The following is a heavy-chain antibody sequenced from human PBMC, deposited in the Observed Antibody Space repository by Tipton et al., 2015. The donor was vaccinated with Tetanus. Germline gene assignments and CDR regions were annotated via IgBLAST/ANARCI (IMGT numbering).Heavy chain of an antibody. CDR3: ARHLYGYWFDP. CDR2: IYFQGIT. D-gene: IGHD2/OR15-2a*01. Sequence: LRLSCTVSGASISDKKYYWGWIRQAPGKGLEWIASIYFQGITYYSPSLKSRLTIDVDTSQNLFSLRMTTVTAADTAVYYCARHLYGYWFDPWGQGALVTVSS. J-gene: IGHJ5*02. V-gene: IGHV4-39*02. CDR1: GASISDKKYY.